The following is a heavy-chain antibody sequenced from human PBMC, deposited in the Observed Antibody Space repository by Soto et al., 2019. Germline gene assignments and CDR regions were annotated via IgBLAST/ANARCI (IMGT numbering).Heavy chain of an antibody. CDR3: ARANGRSYYGMDV. V-gene: IGHV3-53*01. Sequence: GGSLRLSCAASGFTVSSNYMSWVRQAPGKGLEWVSVIYSGGSTYYADSVKGRFTISRDNSKNTLYLQMNSLGAEDTAVYYCARANGRSYYGMDVWGQGTTVTVSS. CDR1: GFTVSSNY. CDR2: IYSGGST. D-gene: IGHD1-1*01. J-gene: IGHJ6*02.